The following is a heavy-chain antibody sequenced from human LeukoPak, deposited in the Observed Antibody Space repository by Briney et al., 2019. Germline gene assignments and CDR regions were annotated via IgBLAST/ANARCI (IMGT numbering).Heavy chain of an antibody. V-gene: IGHV1-8*01. J-gene: IGHJ4*02. CDR2: MNPNSGNT. CDR1: GYTFTSYD. D-gene: IGHD3-22*01. Sequence: ASVTVSCKASGYTFTSYDINWVRQAPGQGLEWVGWMNPNSGNTGYAQKFQGRVTITRDTSASTAYMDLNSLRSEDMAVYYCAVGDYYYDTRFDYWGQGTLVTVSS. CDR3: AVGDYYYDTRFDY.